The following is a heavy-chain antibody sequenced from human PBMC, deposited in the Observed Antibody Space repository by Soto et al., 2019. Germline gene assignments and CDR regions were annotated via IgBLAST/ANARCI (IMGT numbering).Heavy chain of an antibody. J-gene: IGHJ4*02. CDR2: ISSSSGII. Sequence: EVQLVESGGGLVQPGGSLRLSCAASGFTFSTYSINWVRQAPGKGLEWVSYISSSSGIIYYADSVRGGFIISRDNARNSLDLQMNSLRAEDTAVYYCGREELGIGKIDYWVQGTLYTASS. V-gene: IGHV3-48*01. CDR3: GREELGIGKIDY. CDR1: GFTFSTYS. D-gene: IGHD7-27*01.